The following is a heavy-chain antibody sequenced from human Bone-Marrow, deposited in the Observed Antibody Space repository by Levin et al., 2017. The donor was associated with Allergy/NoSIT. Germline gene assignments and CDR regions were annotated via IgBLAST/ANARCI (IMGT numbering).Heavy chain of an antibody. D-gene: IGHD1-26*01. CDR3: ASKCAYCASFDD. J-gene: IGHJ4*02. CDR1: GESVHFSQ. V-gene: IGHV4-4*07. Sequence: SQTLSLTCSVFGESVHFSQWNWIRQVAGGGLEWIGHISGDGSVHYNASLRDRLTMSVDTSRTQLSLELRSVTAADTAIYFCASKCAYCASFDDWGRGILVTVSS. CDR2: ISGDGSV.